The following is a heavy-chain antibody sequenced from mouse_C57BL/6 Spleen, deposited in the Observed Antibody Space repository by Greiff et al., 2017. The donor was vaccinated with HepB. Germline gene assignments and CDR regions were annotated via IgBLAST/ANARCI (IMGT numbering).Heavy chain of an antibody. CDR2: IYPGDGDT. Sequence: QVQLQQSGPELVKPGASVKISCKASGYAFSSSWMNWVKQRPGKGLEWIGRIYPGDGDTNYNGKFKGKATLTADKSSSTAYMQLSSLTSEDSAVYFCARKNYYGSSYGFFLDYWGQGTSVTVSS. CDR3: ARKNYYGSSYGFFLDY. J-gene: IGHJ4*01. V-gene: IGHV1-82*01. CDR1: GYAFSSSW. D-gene: IGHD1-1*01.